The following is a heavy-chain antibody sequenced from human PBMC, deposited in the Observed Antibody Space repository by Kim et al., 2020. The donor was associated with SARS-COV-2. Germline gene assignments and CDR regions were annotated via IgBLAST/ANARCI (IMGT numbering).Heavy chain of an antibody. Sequence: GGSLRLSCAASGFTFSSYGMHWVRQAPGKGLEWVAVISYDGSNKYYADSVKGRFTISRDNSKNTLYLQMNSLRAEDTAVYYCAKRIFLYGSGSYGAAFDIWGQGTMVTVSS. CDR1: GFTFSSYG. CDR2: ISYDGSNK. V-gene: IGHV3-30*18. J-gene: IGHJ3*02. CDR3: AKRIFLYGSGSYGAAFDI. D-gene: IGHD3-10*01.